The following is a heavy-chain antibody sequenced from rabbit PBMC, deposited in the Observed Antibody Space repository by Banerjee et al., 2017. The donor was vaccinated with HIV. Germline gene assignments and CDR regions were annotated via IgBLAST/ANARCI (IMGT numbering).Heavy chain of an antibody. CDR1: GFSFSSTYY. J-gene: IGHJ4*01. D-gene: IGHD6-1*01. CDR2: IGTGSA. CDR3: ARGSGYVGKAITSLNL. V-gene: IGHV1S40*01. Sequence: QSLEESGGDLVKPGASLTLTCTASGFSFSSTYYMCWVRQAPGKGLEWIACIGTGSAYYANWAKGRFTISKTSSTTVTLQMTSLTAADTATYFCARGSGYVGKAITSLNLWGPGTLVTVS.